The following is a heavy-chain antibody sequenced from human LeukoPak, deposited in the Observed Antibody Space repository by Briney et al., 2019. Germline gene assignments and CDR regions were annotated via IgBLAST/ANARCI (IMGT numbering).Heavy chain of an antibody. D-gene: IGHD5-18*01. Sequence: SETLSLTCAVYGGSFSGYYWSWIRQPPGKGLEWIGETNHSGSTNYNPSLKSRVTISVDTSKNQFSLKLSSVTAADTAVYYCARKGGIQLWLPNWFDPWGQGTLVTVSS. CDR2: TNHSGST. J-gene: IGHJ5*02. CDR3: ARKGGIQLWLPNWFDP. CDR1: GGSFSGYY. V-gene: IGHV4-34*01.